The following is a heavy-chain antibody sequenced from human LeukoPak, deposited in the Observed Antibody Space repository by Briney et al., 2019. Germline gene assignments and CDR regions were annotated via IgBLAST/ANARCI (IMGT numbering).Heavy chain of an antibody. CDR3: ARKKGVAAAGTAWFDP. D-gene: IGHD6-13*01. J-gene: IGHJ5*02. CDR2: IHHSGNT. V-gene: IGHV4-38-2*02. CDR1: GYSISSGFY. Sequence: PSETLSLTCSISGYSISSGFYWGWIRQPPGKGLEWIGSIHHSGNTYYSPSLMSRVTISVDTSKNQFSLKLNSLTAADTAVYFCARKKGVAAAGTAWFDPWGQGTLVTVSS.